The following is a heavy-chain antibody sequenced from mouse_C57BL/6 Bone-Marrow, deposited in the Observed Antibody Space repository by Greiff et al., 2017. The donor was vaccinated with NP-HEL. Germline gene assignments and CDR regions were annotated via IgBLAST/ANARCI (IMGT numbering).Heavy chain of an antibody. CDR2: IYPGDGDT. CDR3: ASPFYAYFDV. J-gene: IGHJ1*03. D-gene: IGHD1-1*01. Sequence: QVHVKQSGPELVKPGASVKISCKASGYAFSSSWMNWVKQRPGKGLEWIGRIYPGDGDTNYNGKFKGKATLTADKSSSTAYMQLSSLTSEDSAVYFCASPFYAYFDVWGTGTTVTVSS. CDR1: GYAFSSSW. V-gene: IGHV1-82*01.